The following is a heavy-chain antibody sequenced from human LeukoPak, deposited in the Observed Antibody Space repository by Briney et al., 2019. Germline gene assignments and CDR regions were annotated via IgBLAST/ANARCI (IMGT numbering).Heavy chain of an antibody. D-gene: IGHD2-21*01. CDR2: IYENGGTT. V-gene: IGHV3-23*01. CDR1: GFTFRSHA. CDR3: AKDFRIGYSAHFDY. Sequence: GGSLRLSCVGSGFTFRSHAMSWVRQAPEKGREFVSGIYENGGTTYYADSVKGRLSISRDNSKNTLYLQMDSLRGEDTAVYNCAKDFRIGYSAHFDYWGQGALVTVSS. J-gene: IGHJ4*02.